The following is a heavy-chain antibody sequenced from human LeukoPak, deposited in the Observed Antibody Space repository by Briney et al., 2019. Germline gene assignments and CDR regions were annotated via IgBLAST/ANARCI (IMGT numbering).Heavy chain of an antibody. Sequence: SETLSLTCTVSGGSISSYYWSWIRQPPGKGLEWIGYIYYSGSTNYNPSLKSRVTISVDTSKNQFSLKLSSVTAADTAEYYCARAAAGLGEPRFDPWGQGTLVTVSS. D-gene: IGHD6-13*01. CDR3: ARAAAGLGEPRFDP. CDR2: IYYSGST. V-gene: IGHV4-59*01. CDR1: GGSISSYY. J-gene: IGHJ5*02.